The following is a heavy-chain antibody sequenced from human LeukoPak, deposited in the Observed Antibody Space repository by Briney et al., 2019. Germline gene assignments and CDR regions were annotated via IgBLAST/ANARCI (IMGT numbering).Heavy chain of an antibody. D-gene: IGHD2-8*01. CDR1: GFMFSNYW. V-gene: IGHV3-7*03. J-gene: IGHJ6*04. CDR2: IYQDGSKK. Sequence: PGGSLRLSCAASGFMFSNYWMNWVRQAPGKGLEWVANIYQDGSKKNYADSVKGRFTISRDNAKNSLYLQMNSLRAEDTAVYYCACTNTLDVWGKGATVTVSS. CDR3: ACTNTLDV.